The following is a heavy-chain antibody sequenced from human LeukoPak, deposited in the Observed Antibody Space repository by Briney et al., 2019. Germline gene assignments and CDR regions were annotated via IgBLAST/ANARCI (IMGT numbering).Heavy chain of an antibody. V-gene: IGHV3-21*01. J-gene: IGHJ6*02. CDR1: GFTFSSYS. D-gene: IGHD3-10*01. CDR2: ISSSSSYI. Sequence: GGSLRLSCAASGFTFSSYSMNWVRQAPGKGLEWVSSISSSSSYIYYADSVRGRFTISRDNSKNTLYLQMNSLRAEDTAVYYCARAIYGSGSYYRYYYYGMDVWGQGTTVTVSS. CDR3: ARAIYGSGSYYRYYYYGMDV.